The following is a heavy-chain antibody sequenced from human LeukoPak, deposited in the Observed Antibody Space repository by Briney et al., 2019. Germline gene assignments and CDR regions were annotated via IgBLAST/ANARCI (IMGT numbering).Heavy chain of an antibody. D-gene: IGHD4-17*01. J-gene: IGHJ5*02. Sequence: ASVKVSFKVSGYTLTELSMHWVRQAPGKGLEWMGNFDPEDDETIYAQKFQGRLTMTEDTSTDTAYMVLSSLRSEDTAVYYCATGGDGNWFDPWGQGTLVTVSS. CDR3: ATGGDGNWFDP. CDR1: GYTLTELS. V-gene: IGHV1-24*01. CDR2: FDPEDDET.